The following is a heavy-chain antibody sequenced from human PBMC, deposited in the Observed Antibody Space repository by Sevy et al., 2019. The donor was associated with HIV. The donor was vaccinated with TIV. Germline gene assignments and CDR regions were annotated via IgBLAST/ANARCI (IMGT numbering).Heavy chain of an antibody. CDR3: ARDSAVVPRALVY. Sequence: SETLSLTCNVSGDSISSYFWSWFRQPPGKGLEWIGYIYYSGSSEYNPSLRSRVTISIDTSKKNLSMKLTSVTAADTAVYYGARDSAVVPRALVYWGQGTLVTVSS. D-gene: IGHD2-15*01. CDR1: GDSISSYF. V-gene: IGHV4-59*01. J-gene: IGHJ4*02. CDR2: IYYSGSS.